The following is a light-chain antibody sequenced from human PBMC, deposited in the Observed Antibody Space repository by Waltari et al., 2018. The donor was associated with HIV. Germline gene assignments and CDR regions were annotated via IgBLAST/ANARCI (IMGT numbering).Light chain of an antibody. V-gene: IGLV1-44*01. Sequence: QSVLTQPPSASGTPGQRVTISCSGSNSNIGSNTVKWYQHLPGSAPKVIIYSNDYRPSGVPDRFSGAKSVTAASLAISGVQSGDEADYYCASWDDSLNGYVLGTGTKVTVL. CDR1: NSNIGSNT. CDR2: SND. CDR3: ASWDDSLNGYV. J-gene: IGLJ1*01.